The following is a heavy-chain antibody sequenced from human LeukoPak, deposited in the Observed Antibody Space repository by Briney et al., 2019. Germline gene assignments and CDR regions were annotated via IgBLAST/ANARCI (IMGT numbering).Heavy chain of an antibody. CDR1: GITFSTAW. V-gene: IGHV3-15*01. CDR2: IKSKIGGATA. CDR3: ATDRAWFDP. D-gene: IGHD3-10*01. J-gene: IGHJ5*02. Sequence: AGGSLTLSGAASGITFSTAWMSWFRQAPGKGLEWVGRIKSKIGGATADYAAPVKDRFTISRDDSKNTLYLQMNSLKTEVTAVYYCATDRAWFDPWGQGTLVTVSS.